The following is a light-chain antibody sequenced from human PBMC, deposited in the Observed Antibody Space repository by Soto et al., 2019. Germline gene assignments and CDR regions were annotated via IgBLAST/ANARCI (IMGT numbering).Light chain of an antibody. CDR2: AAS. Sequence: DIQMTQSPSSLSASVGDRVTITCRASQSISSYLNWYQQKPGKAPKLLIYAASSLQSGVPSMFSGSGSGTDFTLTISSLQPEDFETYYCQQSYSTGYTFGQGTKLEIK. J-gene: IGKJ2*01. CDR1: QSISSY. V-gene: IGKV1-39*01. CDR3: QQSYSTGYT.